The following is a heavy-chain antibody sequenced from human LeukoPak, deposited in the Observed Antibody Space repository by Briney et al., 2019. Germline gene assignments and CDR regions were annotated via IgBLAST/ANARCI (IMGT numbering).Heavy chain of an antibody. CDR1: GGSISSSSYY. J-gene: IGHJ5*02. Sequence: SETLSLTCTVSGGSISSSSYYWGWIRQPPGKGLEWIGSIYYSGSTYYNPSLKSRVTISVDTSKNQFSLKLSSVTAADTAVYYCARDSPHKYGDSVWFAPWGQGTLVTVSS. CDR2: IYYSGST. D-gene: IGHD4-17*01. CDR3: ARDSPHKYGDSVWFAP. V-gene: IGHV4-39*07.